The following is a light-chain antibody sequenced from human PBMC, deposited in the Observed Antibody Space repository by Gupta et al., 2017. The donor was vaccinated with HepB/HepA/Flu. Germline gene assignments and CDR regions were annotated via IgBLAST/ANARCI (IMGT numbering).Light chain of an antibody. CDR2: RVS. J-gene: IGKJ1*01. Sequence: DVVMTQSPVSLPVTLGQPASISCRSSQSLVHRDGNTYLNWFQQRPGQSPRRLIYRVSNRDSGVPDRFSGSASGTDFTLRISRVDAEDVGVYYCMQAIHWPWTFGQGTKVEI. V-gene: IGKV2-30*02. CDR3: MQAIHWPWT. CDR1: QSLVHRDGNTY.